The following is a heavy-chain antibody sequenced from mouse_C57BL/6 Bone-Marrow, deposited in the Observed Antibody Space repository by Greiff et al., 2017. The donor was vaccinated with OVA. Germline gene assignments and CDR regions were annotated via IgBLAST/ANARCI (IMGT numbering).Heavy chain of an antibody. CDR3: ARYYYGSSYDY. CDR1: GYAFTNYL. CDR2: INPGSGGT. Sequence: VKLQESGAELVRPGTSVKVSCKASGYAFTNYLIEWVKQRPGQGLEWIGVINPGSGGTNYTEQITGKATLTADKSSSTAYMQLSSLTSEDSAVYFCARYYYGSSYDYWGQGTTLTVSS. J-gene: IGHJ2*01. V-gene: IGHV1-54*01. D-gene: IGHD1-1*01.